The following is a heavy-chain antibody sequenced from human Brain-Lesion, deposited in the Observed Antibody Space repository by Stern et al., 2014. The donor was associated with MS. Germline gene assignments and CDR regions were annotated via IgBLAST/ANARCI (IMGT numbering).Heavy chain of an antibody. V-gene: IGHV4-31*03. CDR2: IYYTGSA. CDR1: GGSINSGGYY. D-gene: IGHD3-22*01. Sequence: VQLVESGPGLVKPSQTLPLTCTVSGGSINSGGYYWSWIRQYPGKGLEWIGYIYYTGSAYYAPSLNSRLSMSIDTSKNQFSLNLNSVTAADTAVYYCARGARYSDSSGYYFYFDYWGQGTLVTVSS. J-gene: IGHJ4*02. CDR3: ARGARYSDSSGYYFYFDY.